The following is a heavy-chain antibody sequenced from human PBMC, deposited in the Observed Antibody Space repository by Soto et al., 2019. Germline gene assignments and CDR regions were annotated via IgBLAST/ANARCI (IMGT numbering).Heavy chain of an antibody. J-gene: IGHJ4*02. V-gene: IGHV3-33*01. Sequence: PGGSLRLSCAASGFTFSSYGMHWVRQAPGKGLEWVAVIWYDGSNKYYADSVKGRFTISRDNSKNTLYLQMNSLRAEDTAVYYCARDKRDSSGWYAHFDYWGQGTLVT. CDR3: ARDKRDSSGWYAHFDY. CDR2: IWYDGSNK. CDR1: GFTFSSYG. D-gene: IGHD6-19*01.